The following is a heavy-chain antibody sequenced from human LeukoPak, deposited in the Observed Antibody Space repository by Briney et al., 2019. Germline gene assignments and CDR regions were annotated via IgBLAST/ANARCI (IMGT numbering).Heavy chain of an antibody. V-gene: IGHV4-4*07. Sequence: SETLSLTCTVSGGSISGYYWNWVRQPADRGLEWIGRLYSSGDTYYNPSLKSRLTMSVDASKNQFSLKLRSVTAADTAVYYCARGSSGSTKRYYFDSWGQGALVTVPS. D-gene: IGHD6-19*01. CDR2: LYSSGDT. CDR1: GGSISGYY. J-gene: IGHJ4*02. CDR3: ARGSSGSTKRYYFDS.